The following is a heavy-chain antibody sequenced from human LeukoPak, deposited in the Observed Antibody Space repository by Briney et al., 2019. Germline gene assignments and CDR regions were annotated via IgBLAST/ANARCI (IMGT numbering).Heavy chain of an antibody. D-gene: IGHD6-13*01. Sequence: GGSLRLSCAASGFTFSSYGMHWVRQAPGKGLEWVAFIRYDGSNKYYADSVKGRFTISRDNSKNTLYLQMNSLRAEDTAVYYCAKDPGPGEQQLVHPDYWGQGTLVTVSS. CDR1: GFTFSSYG. CDR2: IRYDGSNK. CDR3: AKDPGPGEQQLVHPDY. V-gene: IGHV3-30*02. J-gene: IGHJ4*02.